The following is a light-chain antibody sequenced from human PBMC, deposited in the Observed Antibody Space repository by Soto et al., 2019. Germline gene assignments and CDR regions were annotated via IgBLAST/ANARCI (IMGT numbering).Light chain of an antibody. CDR3: QQFSSYPLT. V-gene: IGKV3-20*01. J-gene: IGKJ4*01. CDR2: GAS. Sequence: NVLTQSPGTLSLSPGEGATLSCMASQSVTKNFLAWYQQKPGQAPRLLIYGASSRATGIPDRFSGGGSGTDFTLTISRLEPEDFAVYYCQQFSSYPLTFGGGTKVDIK. CDR1: QSVTKNF.